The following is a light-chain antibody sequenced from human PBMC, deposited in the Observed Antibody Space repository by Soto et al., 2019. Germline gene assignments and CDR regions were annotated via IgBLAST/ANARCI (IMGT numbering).Light chain of an antibody. Sequence: DIQLTQSPSFLSASVGDRVTITCRASQDISSRLAWYQQKPGIAPKLLIYAASTLQSGVPSRFSGSGSGTDFTLTISSLEPEDFAVYYCQHRSNWPLGTFGQGTRLEIK. CDR2: AAS. CDR3: QHRSNWPLGT. V-gene: IGKV1-9*01. J-gene: IGKJ5*01. CDR1: QDISSR.